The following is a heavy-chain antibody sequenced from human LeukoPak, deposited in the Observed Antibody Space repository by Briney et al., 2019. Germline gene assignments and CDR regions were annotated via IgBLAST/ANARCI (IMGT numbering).Heavy chain of an antibody. V-gene: IGHV3-48*03. D-gene: IGHD3-10*01. CDR1: GFIFSGYD. CDR2: ISRSGRTI. CDR3: ARDRYYGSGVFDS. J-gene: IGHJ4*02. Sequence: QPGGSLRLSCAASGFIFSGYDMNWVRQPPGKGLEWVSFISRSGRTIYYADSVKGRFTISRDDAKNSLYLQMNSLRAEDTAVYFCARDRYYGSGVFDSWGQGTLVTVSS.